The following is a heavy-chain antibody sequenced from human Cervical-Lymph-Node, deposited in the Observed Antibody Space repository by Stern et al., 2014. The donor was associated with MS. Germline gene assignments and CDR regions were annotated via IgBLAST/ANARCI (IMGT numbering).Heavy chain of an antibody. Sequence: VQLVESGGGLVQPGGSLRLSCAASGFTFSSYWMNWVRQAPGKGLEWVANIKEDGSETYYVYSVKGRFTISRDNAKNSLYLQMTSLRAEDTAVYYCARGSDTWGQGTLVTVSS. CDR3: ARGSDT. V-gene: IGHV3-7*01. D-gene: IGHD2-15*01. CDR1: GFTFSSYW. J-gene: IGHJ5*02. CDR2: IKEDGSET.